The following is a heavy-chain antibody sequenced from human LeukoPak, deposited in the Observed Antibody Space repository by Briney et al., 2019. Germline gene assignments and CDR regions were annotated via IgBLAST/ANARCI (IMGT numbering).Heavy chain of an antibody. D-gene: IGHD1-26*01. Sequence: PGGSLRLSCAASGFTFSSYWMHWVRQARGKGLVWVSRSNGDGSSTIHADSVKGRFTISRDNAKNTLYLQMNSLRAEDTAVYYCARDRVGTIPFDYWGQGTLVTVSS. CDR3: ARDRVGTIPFDY. V-gene: IGHV3-74*01. CDR2: SNGDGSST. J-gene: IGHJ4*02. CDR1: GFTFSSYW.